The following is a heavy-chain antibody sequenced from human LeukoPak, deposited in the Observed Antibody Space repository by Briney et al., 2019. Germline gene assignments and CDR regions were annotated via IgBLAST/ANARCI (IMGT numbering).Heavy chain of an antibody. D-gene: IGHD3-10*01. V-gene: IGHV4-39*07. CDR2: IYYSGST. J-gene: IGHJ4*02. Sequence: PSETLSLTCTVSGGSVSSSSYYWGWIRQPPGKGLEWIGSIYYSGSTYYNPSLKSRVTISVDTSKNQFSLKLSSVTAADTAVYYCARASYGSGSYYCDYWGQGTLVTVSS. CDR3: ARASYGSGSYYCDY. CDR1: GGSVSSSSYY.